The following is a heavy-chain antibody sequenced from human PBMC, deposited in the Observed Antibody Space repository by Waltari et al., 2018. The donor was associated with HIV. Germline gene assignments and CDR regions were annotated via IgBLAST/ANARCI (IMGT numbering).Heavy chain of an antibody. V-gene: IGHV3-33*01. CDR1: GFSFSDSG. CDR3: ARASPEGGYLDY. Sequence: QVQVVESGGGVVQPGTSLRLSCEASGFSFSDSGMHWVRQAPGKGLEWVAVIWVDGGKKVFADSVKGRFTISRDNSKNTVELHMNSVTAEDTAVYYCARASPEGGYLDYWGQGTLVTVSS. D-gene: IGHD2-15*01. J-gene: IGHJ4*02. CDR2: IWVDGGKK.